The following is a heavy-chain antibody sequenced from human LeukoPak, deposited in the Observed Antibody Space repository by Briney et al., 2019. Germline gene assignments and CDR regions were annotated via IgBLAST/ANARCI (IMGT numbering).Heavy chain of an antibody. D-gene: IGHD3-22*01. CDR3: AREGSDSRGAYFYGMDV. V-gene: IGHV3-21*01. CDR2: ISSTSTYI. J-gene: IGHJ6*02. Sequence: PGGSLRLSCAASGFTFSSYSMNWVRQAPGKGLEWVSSISSTSTYIHYADSLKGRFTISRDNAKNSLYLQMNSLRAEDTAVYYCAREGSDSRGAYFYGMDVWGQGTTVTVSS. CDR1: GFTFSSYS.